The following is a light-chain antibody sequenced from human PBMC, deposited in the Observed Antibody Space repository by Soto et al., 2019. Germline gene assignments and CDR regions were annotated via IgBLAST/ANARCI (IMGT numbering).Light chain of an antibody. CDR2: DAS. CDR1: QSISSW. V-gene: IGKV1-5*01. J-gene: IGKJ1*01. CDR3: QQYNSYSWT. Sequence: DIQMTQSPSTLTASVGDRVTITCRASQSISSWLAWYQQKPGKAPKLLIYDASSLESGVPSRFSGSGSGTEFTLTISSLQPDDFATYYCQQYNSYSWTFGQGTQ.